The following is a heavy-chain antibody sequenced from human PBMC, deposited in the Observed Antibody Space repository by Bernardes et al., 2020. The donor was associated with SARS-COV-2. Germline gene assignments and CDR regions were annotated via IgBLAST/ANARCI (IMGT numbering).Heavy chain of an antibody. Sequence: GGSLKIPCKGSGYSFTSYWIGWVRQMPGKGLEWMGIIYPGDSDTRYSPSFQGQVTISADKSISTAYLQWSSLKASDTAMYYCASPYSSSWNDAFDIWGQGTMVTVSS. CDR1: GYSFTSYW. D-gene: IGHD6-13*01. V-gene: IGHV5-51*01. CDR3: ASPYSSSWNDAFDI. CDR2: IYPGDSDT. J-gene: IGHJ3*02.